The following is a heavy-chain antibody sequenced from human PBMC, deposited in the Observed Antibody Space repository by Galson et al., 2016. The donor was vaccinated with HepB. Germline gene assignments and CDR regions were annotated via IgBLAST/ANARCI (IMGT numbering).Heavy chain of an antibody. J-gene: IGHJ4*02. CDR2: ISYDGSSK. CDR3: ARDGVMITFGGVLDPYFAY. Sequence: SLRLSCAASGFNFSTYAMHWVRQAPGKGLEWVAIISYDGSSKYYGDSVKGRFTISRDNSNNTLFAQMNSLRVEDTAVYYCARDGVMITFGGVLDPYFAYWGQGTLVTVSS. CDR1: GFNFSTYA. D-gene: IGHD3-16*02. V-gene: IGHV3-30*03.